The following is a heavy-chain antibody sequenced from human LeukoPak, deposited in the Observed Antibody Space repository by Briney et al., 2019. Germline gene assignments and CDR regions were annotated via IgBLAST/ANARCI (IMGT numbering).Heavy chain of an antibody. CDR2: IYSGGST. Sequence: GGSLRLSCAASGFTVSSNYMSWVRQAPGKGLEWVSVIYSGGSTYYADSVKGRFTISRDNSKNTLYLQMNSLRAEDTAVYYCARDPESRYFDPEGYWGQGTLVSVSS. V-gene: IGHV3-66*01. CDR3: ARDPESRYFDPEGY. CDR1: GFTVSSNY. J-gene: IGHJ4*02. D-gene: IGHD3-9*01.